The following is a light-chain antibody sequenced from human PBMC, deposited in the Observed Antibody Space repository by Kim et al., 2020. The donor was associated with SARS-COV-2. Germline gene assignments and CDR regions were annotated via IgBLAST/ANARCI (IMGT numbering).Light chain of an antibody. CDR1: QDISCS. V-gene: IGKV1-16*02. CDR3: QQYTSMPYT. J-gene: IGKJ2*01. CDR2: ATS. Sequence: SAAVGDKVTITCRASQDISCSLAWFQQKPGKAPKPLIYATSTLHSGVPSKFSGGGFGTDFTLTITSLQPEDFATYYCQQYTSMPYTFGQGTKLEI.